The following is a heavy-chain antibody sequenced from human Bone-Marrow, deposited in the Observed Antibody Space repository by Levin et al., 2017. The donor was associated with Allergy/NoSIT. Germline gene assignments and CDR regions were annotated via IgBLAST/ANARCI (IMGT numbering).Heavy chain of an antibody. CDR2: ISSNGNTK. CDR3: ARDESYHHDLWSGWPTDSYGMDV. CDR1: GFTFNNYY. Sequence: PGGSLRLSCVASGFTFNNYYMTWIRQAPGKGLEWVSYISSNGNTKYYADSVKGRFTISRDNARYSVFLEMNSLSADDTAVYYCARDESYHHDLWSGWPTDSYGMDVWGQGTTVTVS. D-gene: IGHD3-3*01. J-gene: IGHJ6*02. V-gene: IGHV3-11*01.